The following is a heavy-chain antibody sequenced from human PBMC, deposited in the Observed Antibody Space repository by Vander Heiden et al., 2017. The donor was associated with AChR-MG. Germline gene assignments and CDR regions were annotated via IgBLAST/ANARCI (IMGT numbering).Heavy chain of an antibody. J-gene: IGHJ6*04. CDR2: IYSGGST. CDR3: ARGRVTVTFGLDV. D-gene: IGHD4-17*01. CDR1: GFTVSSNY. Sequence: EVQLVETGGGLIQPGGSLRLSCAASGFTVSSNYMSWVRQAPGKGLEWVSVIYSGGSTYYADSVKGRFTISRDNSKNTLYLQMNSLRAEDTAVYYCARGRVTVTFGLDVWGKGTTVTVSS. V-gene: IGHV3-53*02.